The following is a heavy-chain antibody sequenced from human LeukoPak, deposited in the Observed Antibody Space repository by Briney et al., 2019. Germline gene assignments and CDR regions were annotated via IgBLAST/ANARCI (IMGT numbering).Heavy chain of an antibody. J-gene: IGHJ6*03. Sequence: PAGSLRLSCAASGFTFSSYGMHRVRQAPGKGLEWVAAINGGGGSTYYASSMKGRFTISRDNSTNTLYLQMNSLRAEDTAVYYCAKDLEMVAPLPFSYYYSMDVWGKGTTVTVSS. V-gene: IGHV3-23*01. CDR1: GFTFSSYG. D-gene: IGHD2-15*01. CDR2: INGGGGST. CDR3: AKDLEMVAPLPFSYYYSMDV.